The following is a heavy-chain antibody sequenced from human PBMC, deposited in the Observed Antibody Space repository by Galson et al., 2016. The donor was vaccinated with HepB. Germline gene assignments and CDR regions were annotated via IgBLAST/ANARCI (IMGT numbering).Heavy chain of an antibody. CDR3: AKDYYDSSGYRSYWYFDL. CDR2: ISGSGGNS. CDR1: GFTFSSYA. J-gene: IGHJ2*01. D-gene: IGHD3-22*01. V-gene: IGHV3-23*01. Sequence: SLRLSCAASGFTFSSYAMSWVRQAPGKGLEWVSAISGSGGNSYYADSVKGRFTISRDNSKNTLYVQMHSLRAEDTAVYYCAKDYYDSSGYRSYWYFDLWGRGTLVTVSS.